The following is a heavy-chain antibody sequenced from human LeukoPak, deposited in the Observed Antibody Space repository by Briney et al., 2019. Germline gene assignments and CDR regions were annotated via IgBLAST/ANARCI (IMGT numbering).Heavy chain of an antibody. D-gene: IGHD2-2*01. Sequence: SETLSLTCTVSGGSISSYYWSWIRQPPGKGLEWIGYIYTSGSTNYNPSLKSRVTISVDTSKNQFSLKLSSVTAADTAVYYCASSQEGYCSSTSCLHAFDIWGQGTMVTVSS. CDR2: IYTSGST. V-gene: IGHV4-4*09. CDR1: GGSISSYY. J-gene: IGHJ3*02. CDR3: ASSQEGYCSSTSCLHAFDI.